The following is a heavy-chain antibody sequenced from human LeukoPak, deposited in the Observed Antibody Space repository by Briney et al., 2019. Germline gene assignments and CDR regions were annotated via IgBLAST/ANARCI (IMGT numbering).Heavy chain of an antibody. J-gene: IGHJ4*02. Sequence: SETLSLTCAVSGGSVSSGNYHWSWIRQAPGKGLEWIGHNGNTNYNPSLKSRVTISVDTSKNQFSLNLYTVTAADTAVYYCATYYGGAGGRGHWGPGTLVTVSS. CDR1: GGSVSSGNYH. CDR3: ATYYGGAGGRGH. D-gene: IGHD2-21*01. CDR2: NGNT. V-gene: IGHV4-61*01.